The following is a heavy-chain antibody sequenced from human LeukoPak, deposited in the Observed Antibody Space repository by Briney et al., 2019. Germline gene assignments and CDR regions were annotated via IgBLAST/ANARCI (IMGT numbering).Heavy chain of an antibody. CDR3: AKPSERYCSSTSCYLWLDY. Sequence: GGSLRLSCAASGFNFSIYSMNWVRQAPGKGLEWVSYITRSSTTIYYADSVKGRFTISRDNSKNTLYLQMNSLRAEDTAVYYCAKPSERYCSSTSCYLWLDYWGQGTLVTVSS. CDR1: GFNFSIYS. J-gene: IGHJ4*02. V-gene: IGHV3-48*01. CDR2: ITRSSTTI. D-gene: IGHD2-2*01.